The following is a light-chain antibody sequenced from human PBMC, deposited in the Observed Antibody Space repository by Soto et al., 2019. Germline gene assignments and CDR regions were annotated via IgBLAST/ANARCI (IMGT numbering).Light chain of an antibody. CDR1: QGIDTS. V-gene: IGKV1-9*01. J-gene: IGKJ1*01. CDR3: QQYDSYST. Sequence: ILLTQSPSSLSASVGDRVTITCRASQGIDTSLAWYQQKPGKAPKLLIYAPSNFQSGVPSRFSGSGSGTEFTLTISSLQPDDFATYYCQQYDSYSTFGQGTKVDIK. CDR2: APS.